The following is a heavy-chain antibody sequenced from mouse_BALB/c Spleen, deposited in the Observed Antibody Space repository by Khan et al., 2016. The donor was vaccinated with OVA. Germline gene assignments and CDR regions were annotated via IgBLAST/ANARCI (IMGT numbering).Heavy chain of an antibody. J-gene: IGHJ2*01. CDR3: ARDSSFDY. Sequence: EVKLVESGGGLVQPGGSRKLSCAASGFTFSRFGMHWVRQAPEKGLEWVAYISSGSSTIYYADTVKGRFTISRDNPKNTLFLQMTSLRSEDTAMYYCARDSSFDYWGQGTTLTVSS. CDR1: GFTFSRFG. CDR2: ISSGSSTI. V-gene: IGHV5-17*02.